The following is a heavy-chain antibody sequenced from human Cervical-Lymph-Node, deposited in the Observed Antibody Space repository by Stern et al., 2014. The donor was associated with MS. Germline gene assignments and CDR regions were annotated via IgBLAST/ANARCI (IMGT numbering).Heavy chain of an antibody. D-gene: IGHD2-15*01. CDR3: ARGYCSGGSCYLFDY. J-gene: IGHJ4*02. CDR2: LNSDGTTT. Sequence: EMQLVESGGGLVQPGGSLRLSCATSGFTFSSYWMHWVRQAPGKGLEWVSRLNSDGTTTVYADSVKGRFTISRDNAKNTVYLQMNSLTAEDTALYYCARGYCSGGSCYLFDYWGQGTLVTVSS. CDR1: GFTFSSYW. V-gene: IGHV3-74*02.